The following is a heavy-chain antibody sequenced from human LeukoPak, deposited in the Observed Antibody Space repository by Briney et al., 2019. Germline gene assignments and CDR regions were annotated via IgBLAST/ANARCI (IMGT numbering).Heavy chain of an antibody. V-gene: IGHV1-2*04. CDR2: INPNSGGT. D-gene: IGHD6-13*01. CDR1: GYTFTGYY. CDR3: ASAARGSWYGDFGNWFDP. Sequence: ASVKVSCKASGYTFTGYYIHWVRQAPGQGLEWMGWINPNSGGTNYAQKFQGWVSMTRDTSISTAYMELSRLRSDDTAVYYCASAARGSWYGDFGNWFDPWGQGTLVTVSS. J-gene: IGHJ5*02.